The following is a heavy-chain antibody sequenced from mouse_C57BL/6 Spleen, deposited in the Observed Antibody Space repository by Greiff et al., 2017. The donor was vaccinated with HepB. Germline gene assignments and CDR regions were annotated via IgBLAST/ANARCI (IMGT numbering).Heavy chain of an antibody. CDR2: ISSGSSTI. CDR1: GFTFSDYG. Sequence: EVKLEESGGGLVKPGGSLKLSCAASGFTFSDYGMHWVRQAPEKGLEWVAYISSGSSTIYYADTVKGRFTISRDNAKNTLFLQMTSLRSEDTAMYYCATYYGSSYPDYYAMDYWGQGTSVTVSS. CDR3: ATYYGSSYPDYYAMDY. J-gene: IGHJ4*01. D-gene: IGHD1-1*01. V-gene: IGHV5-17*01.